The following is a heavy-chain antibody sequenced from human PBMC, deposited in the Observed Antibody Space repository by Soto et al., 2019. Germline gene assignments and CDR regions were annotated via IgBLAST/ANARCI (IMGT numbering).Heavy chain of an antibody. V-gene: IGHV1-69*14. J-gene: IGHJ4*02. CDR3: ARNLGSGYDPGDY. Sequence: QVQLVQSGAEVKKPGSSVKVSCKTSGDIFSGYSISWVRQAPGQGLEWMGGIIPIFGTTNYAKRFHGRVTITADKPTSTVYMELYSLNSEDTAVFYCARNLGSGYDPGDYWGQGTLVTVSS. CDR2: IIPIFGTT. D-gene: IGHD5-12*01. CDR1: GDIFSGYS.